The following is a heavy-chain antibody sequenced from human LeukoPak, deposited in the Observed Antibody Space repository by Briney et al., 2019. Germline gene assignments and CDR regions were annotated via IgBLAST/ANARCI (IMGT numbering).Heavy chain of an antibody. Sequence: GGSLRLSCAASGFTVSSNYMTWVRQAPGKGLEWVSLIYSGGSTYYADSVKGRFTISRDNSKNTLYLQMNSLRAEDTAVYYCARAVTTALDYWGQGTLVTVSS. CDR3: ARAVTTALDY. CDR2: IYSGGST. V-gene: IGHV3-66*01. D-gene: IGHD4-17*01. J-gene: IGHJ4*02. CDR1: GFTVSSNY.